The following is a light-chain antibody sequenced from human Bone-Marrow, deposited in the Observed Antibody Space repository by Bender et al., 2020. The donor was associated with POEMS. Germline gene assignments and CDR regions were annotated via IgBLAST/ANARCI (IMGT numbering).Light chain of an antibody. J-gene: IGLJ2*01. CDR1: SSDVGNYKY. V-gene: IGLV2-14*01. CDR3: SSYTSTTTVL. Sequence: QSALTQPASVSGSPGQPITIPCTGTSSDVGNYKYVSWYQQHPGKAPKLIIYDVSDRPSGVSNRFSGSKSGNTASLTSSGLQAEDEADYYCSSYTSTTTVLFGGGTKVTVL. CDR2: DVS.